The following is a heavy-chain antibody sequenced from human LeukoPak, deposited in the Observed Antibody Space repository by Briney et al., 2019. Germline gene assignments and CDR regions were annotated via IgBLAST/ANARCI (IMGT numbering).Heavy chain of an antibody. V-gene: IGHV4-34*01. CDR1: GGSFSGYY. CDR2: INQSGST. J-gene: IGHJ6*03. D-gene: IGHD1-14*01. CDR3: ARVGTTYGYYYYMDV. Sequence: SETLSLTCAVYGGSFSGYYWSWIRQPPGKGLEWIGEINQSGSTNYNPSLKSRVTISVDTSRNQFSLKLSSVTAADTAVYYCARVGTTYGYYYYMDVWGKGTTVTVSS.